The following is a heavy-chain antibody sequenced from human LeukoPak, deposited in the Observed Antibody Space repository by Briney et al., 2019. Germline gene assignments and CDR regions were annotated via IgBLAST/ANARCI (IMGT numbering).Heavy chain of an antibody. D-gene: IGHD2-8*01. J-gene: IGHJ4*02. CDR2: ISSSGSTI. CDR3: AREGLYPLDY. Sequence: GGSLRLSCAASGFTFSSYEMNWVRQAPGKGLEWVSYISSSGSTIYYADSVKGRFTISRDNAKNSLYLQMNSLRAEDTAVYYCAREGLYPLDYWGQGTLVTVSS. V-gene: IGHV3-48*03. CDR1: GFTFSSYE.